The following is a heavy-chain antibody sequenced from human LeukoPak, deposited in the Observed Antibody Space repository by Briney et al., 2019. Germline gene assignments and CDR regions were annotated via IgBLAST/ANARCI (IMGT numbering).Heavy chain of an antibody. J-gene: IGHJ5*01. V-gene: IGHV4-39*01. D-gene: IGHD6-13*01. Sequence: SETLSLTCTVSGGSISSSSYYWGWIRQPPGKGLEWIGSIYYSGSTYYNPSLKSRVTISVDTFKNQFSLKLSSVTAADTAVYYCARGDSSSWFVYWGQGTLVTVSS. CDR2: IYYSGST. CDR1: GGSISSSSYY. CDR3: ARGDSSSWFVY.